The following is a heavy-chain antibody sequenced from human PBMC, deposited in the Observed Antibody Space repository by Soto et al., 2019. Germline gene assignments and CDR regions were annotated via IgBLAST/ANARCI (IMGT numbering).Heavy chain of an antibody. J-gene: IGHJ2*01. Sequence: QVHLEESGGCGVQPGRSLRLSCAASGFSFSTYGMHWGRQSPGKGQEWVAVISHHGGNEYYADSVKGLFTISRDSYNNKDYMQMNNVSAADTAVYSCEKDPSSGSTRGYFQLWGLGTLVTVSS. D-gene: IGHD3-22*01. CDR2: ISHHGGNE. V-gene: IGHV3-30*18. CDR3: EKDPSSGSTRGYFQL. CDR1: GFSFSTYG.